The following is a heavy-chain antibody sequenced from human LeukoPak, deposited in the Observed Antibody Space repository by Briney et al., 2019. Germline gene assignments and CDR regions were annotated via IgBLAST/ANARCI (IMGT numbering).Heavy chain of an antibody. Sequence: EASVKVSCKASGGTFSSYAISWVRQAPGQGLEWMGGIIPIFGTANYAQKFQGRVTITTDESTSTAYMELSSLRSEDTAVYYCASGAARPRSYYYYYYMDVWGKGTTVTVSS. V-gene: IGHV1-69*05. D-gene: IGHD6-6*01. CDR1: GGTFSSYA. CDR2: IIPIFGTA. J-gene: IGHJ6*03. CDR3: ASGAARPRSYYYYYYMDV.